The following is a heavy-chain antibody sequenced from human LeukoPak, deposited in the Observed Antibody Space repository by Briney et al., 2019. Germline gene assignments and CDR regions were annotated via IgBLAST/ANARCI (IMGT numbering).Heavy chain of an antibody. CDR2: ISGSGGST. CDR1: GFTLSSYA. Sequence: GGCLRLSCAASGFTLSSYAMSWVRQAPGKGLEWVSAISGSGGSTYYADSVKGRFTISRDNSKNTLYLQMDSLRAEDTAVYYCAKDDYYDSSGYHYWGQGTLVTVSS. D-gene: IGHD3-22*01. V-gene: IGHV3-23*01. CDR3: AKDDYYDSSGYHY. J-gene: IGHJ4*02.